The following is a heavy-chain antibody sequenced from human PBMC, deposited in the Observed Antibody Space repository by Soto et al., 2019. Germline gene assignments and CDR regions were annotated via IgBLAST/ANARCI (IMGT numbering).Heavy chain of an antibody. Sequence: QVQLVQSGAEVKKPGASVKVSCKASGYTFTSYGISWVRQAPGQGLEWMGWISAYNGNTNYAQMLQGRVTMTTDTATSTAALELRSLRSDDTAVYDCARGVGASYYFDYWGQGTLVTVSS. J-gene: IGHJ4*02. CDR1: GYTFTSYG. CDR2: ISAYNGNT. CDR3: ARGVGASYYFDY. D-gene: IGHD1-26*01. V-gene: IGHV1-18*01.